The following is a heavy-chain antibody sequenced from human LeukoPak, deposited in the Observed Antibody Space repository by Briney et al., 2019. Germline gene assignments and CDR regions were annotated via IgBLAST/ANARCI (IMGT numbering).Heavy chain of an antibody. J-gene: IGHJ1*01. CDR1: GFTFSSYS. Sequence: GSLRLSCAASGFTFSSYSMNWVRQAPGKGLEWIGSIYHSGSTYYNPSLKSRVTISVDTSKNQFSLKLSSVTAADTAVYYCAREEYYYDSSGYTPSFQHWGQGTLVTVSS. CDR2: IYHSGST. V-gene: IGHV4-38-2*02. CDR3: AREEYYYDSSGYTPSFQH. D-gene: IGHD3-22*01.